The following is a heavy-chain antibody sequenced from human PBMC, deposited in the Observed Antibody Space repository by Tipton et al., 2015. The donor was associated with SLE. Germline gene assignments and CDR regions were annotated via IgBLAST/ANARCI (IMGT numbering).Heavy chain of an antibody. CDR2: ISAYNGNT. V-gene: IGHV1-18*04. Sequence: QVQLVQSGAEVKKPGASVKVSCKASGYTFTSYYMRWVRQAPGQGLEGMGWISAYNGNTNYAQKLQGRVTMTTDTYTSTAYMELRILRSDDTAVYYCAKAVSAEYFQHWGQGTLVTVSS. CDR1: GYTFTSYY. J-gene: IGHJ1*01. CDR3: AKAVSAEYFQH.